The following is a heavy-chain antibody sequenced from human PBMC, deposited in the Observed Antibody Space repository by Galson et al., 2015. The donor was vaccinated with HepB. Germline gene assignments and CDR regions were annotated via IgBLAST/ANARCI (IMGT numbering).Heavy chain of an antibody. V-gene: IGHV1-18*01. D-gene: IGHD6-19*01. CDR3: ARVGVRSSSGWWYYYYYMDV. Sequence: SVKVSCKASGYTFTSYGISWVRQAPGQGLEWMGRISAYNGNTNYAQKLQGRVTMTTDTSTSTAYMELRSLRSDDTAVYYCARVGVRSSSGWWYYYYYMDVWGKGTTVTVSS. CDR2: ISAYNGNT. CDR1: GYTFTSYG. J-gene: IGHJ6*03.